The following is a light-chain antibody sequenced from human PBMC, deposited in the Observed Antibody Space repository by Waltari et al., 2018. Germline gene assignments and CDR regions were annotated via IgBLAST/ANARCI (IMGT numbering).Light chain of an antibody. CDR2: KVS. V-gene: IGKV2-30*02. Sequence: QSLCHRYRNTYLAWFQQGPGQSPGRLIYKVSNRESGVPDRFSASGSGTEFTLKISRVEAEDVGGYYCMQGTHWPLTFGGGTKVEIK. J-gene: IGKJ4*01. CDR1: QSLCHRYRNTY. CDR3: MQGTHWPLT.